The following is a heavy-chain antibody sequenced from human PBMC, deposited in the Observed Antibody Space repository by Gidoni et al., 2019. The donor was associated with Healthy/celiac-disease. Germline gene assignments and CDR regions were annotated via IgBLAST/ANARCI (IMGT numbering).Heavy chain of an antibody. CDR3: ARDSIAARSRGYYYYGMDV. D-gene: IGHD6-25*01. J-gene: IGHJ6*02. V-gene: IGHV4-31*03. Sequence: QVQLQESGPGLVKPSQTLSLTCPVSGGSISSGGYYWSWIRQHPGKGLEWIGYIYYRGSTYYNPSLKSRVTISVDTSKNQFSLKLSSVTAADTAVYYCARDSIAARSRGYYYYGMDVWGQGTTVTVSS. CDR1: GGSISSGGYY. CDR2: IYYRGST.